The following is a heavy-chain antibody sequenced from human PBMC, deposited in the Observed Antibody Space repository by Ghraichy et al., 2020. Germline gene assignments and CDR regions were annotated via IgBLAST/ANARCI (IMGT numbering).Heavy chain of an antibody. CDR1: GDSVSSNSAA. CDR2: TYYRSKWYN. V-gene: IGHV6-1*01. CDR3: ARDQSDDPGNWGSYYYYGMDV. D-gene: IGHD7-27*01. Sequence: SQTLSLTCAISGDSVSSNSAAWNWIRQSPSRGLEWLGRTYYRSKWYNDYAVSVKSRITINPDTSKNQFSLQLNSVTPEDTAVYYCARDQSDDPGNWGSYYYYGMDVWGQGTTVTVSS. J-gene: IGHJ6*02.